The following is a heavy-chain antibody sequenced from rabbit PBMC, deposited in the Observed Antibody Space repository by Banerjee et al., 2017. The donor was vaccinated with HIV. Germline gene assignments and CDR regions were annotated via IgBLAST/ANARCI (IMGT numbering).Heavy chain of an antibody. Sequence: QEQLVESGGGLVTLGGSLKLSCKASGIDFSSYYMSWVRQAPGKGLEWIGIIGVGQGGTGYASWAKGRFSISKTSSTTVTLQMTSLTAADTATYFCARTAPYVGYGYYNLWGPGTLVTVS. CDR2: IGVGQGGT. D-gene: IGHD6-1*01. V-gene: IGHV1S45*01. J-gene: IGHJ4*01. CDR1: GIDFSSYYM. CDR3: ARTAPYVGYGYYNL.